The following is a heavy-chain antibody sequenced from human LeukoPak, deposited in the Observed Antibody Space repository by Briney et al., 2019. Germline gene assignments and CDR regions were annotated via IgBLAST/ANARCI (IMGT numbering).Heavy chain of an antibody. CDR3: ASWYCSSTSCPPSYYYYMDV. V-gene: IGHV1-69*02. CDR2: IIPILGIA. J-gene: IGHJ6*03. CDR1: GGTFSSYT. D-gene: IGHD2-2*01. Sequence: GASVKVSCKASGGTFSSYTISWVRQAPGQGLERMGRIIPILGIANYAQKFQGRVTITADKSTSTAYMELSSLRSEDTAVYYCASWYCSSTSCPPSYYYYMDVWGKGTTVTVSS.